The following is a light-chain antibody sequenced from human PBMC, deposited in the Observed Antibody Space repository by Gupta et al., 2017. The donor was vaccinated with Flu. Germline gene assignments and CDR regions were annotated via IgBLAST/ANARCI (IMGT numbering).Light chain of an antibody. CDR1: KLGNKY. CDR2: EDN. J-gene: IGLJ2*01. Sequence: SGDKLGNKYTCWYQQKPGQSPVVVIFEDNKRPSGIPERFSGSNSGNTATLTISATQALDEAYYFCQAWDSSSAFFGGGTKLTVL. V-gene: IGLV3-1*01. CDR3: QAWDSSSAF.